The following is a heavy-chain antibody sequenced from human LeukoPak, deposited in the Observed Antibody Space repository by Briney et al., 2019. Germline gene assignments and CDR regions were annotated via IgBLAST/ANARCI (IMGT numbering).Heavy chain of an antibody. D-gene: IGHD4-17*01. V-gene: IGHV3-21*04. J-gene: IGHJ4*02. CDR2: ISSSSSYI. CDR3: AKDWWDYGDDVFDY. CDR1: GFTFSSYS. Sequence: GGSLRLSCAASGFTFSSYSMNWVRQAPGKGLEWVSSISSSSSYIYYADSVKGRFTISRDNAKNSLYLQMNSLRAEDTAVYYCAKDWWDYGDDVFDYWGQGTLVTVSS.